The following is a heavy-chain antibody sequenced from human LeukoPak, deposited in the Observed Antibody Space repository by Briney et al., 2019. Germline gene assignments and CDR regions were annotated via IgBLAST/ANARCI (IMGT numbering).Heavy chain of an antibody. CDR1: GGSINTYY. D-gene: IGHD1-26*01. V-gene: IGHV4-59*08. Sequence: SETLSLTCTVSGGSINTYYWSWIRQPPGKRLQWIAYLYYSGSNNFNPSLRSRLTISVDTSKNQFTLKLSSVTAADTAVYYCARSGSKPSGGAFDLWGQGTMVTVSS. CDR2: LYYSGSN. J-gene: IGHJ3*01. CDR3: ARSGSKPSGGAFDL.